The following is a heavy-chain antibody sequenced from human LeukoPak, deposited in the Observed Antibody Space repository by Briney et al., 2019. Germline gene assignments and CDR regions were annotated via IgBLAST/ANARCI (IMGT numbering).Heavy chain of an antibody. CDR1: GYTFTSYY. D-gene: IGHD3-3*01. V-gene: IGHV1-46*01. CDR2: INPSGGST. CDR3: ARGSSVKITIFGVAPRWGGY. Sequence: VASVKVSCKASGYTFTSYYMHWVRQAPGQGLEWMGIINPSGGSTSYAQKFQGRVTMTRDTSTSTVYMELSSLRSEDTAVYYCARGSSVKITIFGVAPRWGGYWGQGTLVTVSS. J-gene: IGHJ4*02.